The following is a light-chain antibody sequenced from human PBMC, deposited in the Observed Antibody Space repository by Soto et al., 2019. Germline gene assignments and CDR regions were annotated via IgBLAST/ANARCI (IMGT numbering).Light chain of an antibody. CDR3: QHFGGTTFT. V-gene: IGKV3D-15*01. CDR2: GAS. Sequence: EIVMTQSPATLSVSPGEIATLSFSASQSVSSKLAWYQQKPGQTPSLLIYGASTRATGIPDRFSGSGSGTHFTLTISRLEPGDFAVYYCQHFGGTTFTFGQGTRLEIK. J-gene: IGKJ5*01. CDR1: QSVSSK.